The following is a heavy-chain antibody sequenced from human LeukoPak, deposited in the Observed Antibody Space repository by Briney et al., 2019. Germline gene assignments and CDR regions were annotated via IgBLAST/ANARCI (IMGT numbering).Heavy chain of an antibody. CDR3: ARARGGPNSSSWSYLDY. CDR2: INRDGGGT. Sequence: GGSLRLSCAASRFTFSDYWMHWVRQAPGKGLVWVSRINRDGGGTTYADSVKGRFTISRDNAKNTLYLQMNSLRAEDTAVYYCARARGGPNSSSWSYLDYWGQGTLVTVSS. J-gene: IGHJ4*02. CDR1: RFTFSDYW. V-gene: IGHV3-74*01. D-gene: IGHD6-13*01.